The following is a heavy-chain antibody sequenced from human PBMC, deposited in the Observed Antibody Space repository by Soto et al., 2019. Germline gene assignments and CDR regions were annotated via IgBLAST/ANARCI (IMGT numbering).Heavy chain of an antibody. Sequence: EVQLVESGGGWVQPGRSLRLSCAASGFTFDGYAMHWVRQAPGKGLEWVSGIAFNSGNTDYADSVKGRFTISRDNAKNSLYLQINSLRAEDKAWSYCAKDLRTSWIFGHFDSWGKGTLVTVSS. CDR2: IAFNSGNT. J-gene: IGHJ4*02. V-gene: IGHV3-9*01. D-gene: IGHD3-3*01. CDR3: AKDLRTSWIFGHFDS. CDR1: GFTFDGYA.